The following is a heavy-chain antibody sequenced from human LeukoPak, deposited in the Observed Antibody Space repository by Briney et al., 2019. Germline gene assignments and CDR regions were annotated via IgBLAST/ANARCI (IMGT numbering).Heavy chain of an antibody. CDR3: AREIGYCAGGSCYFGAFDM. V-gene: IGHV4-59*12. Sequence: SETLSLTCTVSGGSISTYYWNWIRQSPGKGLGWIGYVYYTGTTNYNPSLSSRVSISVDTSKDQFSLILTSLTAADTAVYFCAREIGYCAGGSCYFGAFDMWGQGTKVRVSS. J-gene: IGHJ3*02. CDR1: GGSISTYY. D-gene: IGHD2-15*01. CDR2: VYYTGTT.